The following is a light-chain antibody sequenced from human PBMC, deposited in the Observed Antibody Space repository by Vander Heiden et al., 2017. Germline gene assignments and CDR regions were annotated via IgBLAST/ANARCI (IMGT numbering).Light chain of an antibody. CDR2: AAS. CDR3: QQSDSTLLT. V-gene: IGKV1-39*01. Sequence: DIQMTQSPSSLSASVGDRVTITCRASQSISSYLNWYQQKPGKAPKLLIYAASSLQSGVPSRFSSSGSGTDFTPTISSLQPEDFATYYCQQSDSTLLTFGGGTKVEIK. J-gene: IGKJ4*01. CDR1: QSISSY.